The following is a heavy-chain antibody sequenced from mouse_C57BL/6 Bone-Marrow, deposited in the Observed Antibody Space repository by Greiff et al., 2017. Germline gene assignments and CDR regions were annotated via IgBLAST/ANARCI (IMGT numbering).Heavy chain of an antibody. Sequence: VQLQQSGAELVKPGASVKISCKASGYAFSSYWLNWVKQRPGKGLEWIGKIYPGDGDTYYNGKFKGQATLTADKSSSTAYMQLSSLTSEDSAVYFCEVNAMDYWGQGTSVTVSS. CDR1: GYAFSSYW. CDR3: EVNAMDY. J-gene: IGHJ4*01. V-gene: IGHV1-80*01. CDR2: IYPGDGDT. D-gene: IGHD2-1*01.